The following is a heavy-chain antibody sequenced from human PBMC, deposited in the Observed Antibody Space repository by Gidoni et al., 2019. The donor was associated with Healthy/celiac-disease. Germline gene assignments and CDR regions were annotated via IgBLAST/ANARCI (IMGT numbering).Heavy chain of an antibody. CDR2: ITWNSGSI. Sequence: EVQLVESGGDLVHPGRSLSLSCAASGFTFDDYAMHWVRQAPGKGLEWVSSITWNSGSIGYADSVKGRLTISRDNAKNSLYLQMNSLRAEDTALYYCVKGGAFDIWGQGTMVTVSS. CDR1: GFTFDDYA. V-gene: IGHV3-9*01. J-gene: IGHJ3*02. CDR3: VKGGAFDI.